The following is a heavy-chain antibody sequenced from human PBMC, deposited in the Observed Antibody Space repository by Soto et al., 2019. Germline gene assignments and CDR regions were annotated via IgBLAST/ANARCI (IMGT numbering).Heavy chain of an antibody. Sequence: SETLSLTFAVYGGSFSGYYWSWIRQPPGKGLEWIGEINHSGSTNYNPSLKSRVTISVDTSKNQFSLKLSSVTAADTAVYYCARGGEGSSWGAFDIWGQGTMVTVSS. V-gene: IGHV4-34*01. D-gene: IGHD6-13*01. CDR2: INHSGST. J-gene: IGHJ3*02. CDR1: GGSFSGYY. CDR3: ARGGEGSSWGAFDI.